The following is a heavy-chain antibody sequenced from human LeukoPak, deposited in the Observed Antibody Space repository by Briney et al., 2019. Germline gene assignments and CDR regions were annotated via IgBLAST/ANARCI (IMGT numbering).Heavy chain of an antibody. CDR2: IYHSGST. CDR3: ARHSWVNGYFDF. D-gene: IGHD2-15*01. CDR1: GGSISSGGYS. Sequence: SETLSLTCAVSGGSISSGGYSWSWIRQPPGKGLEWIGYIYHSGSTYYNPSLKSRVTISVDTSKNQFSLNLNSVTAADTAVYFCARHSWVNGYFDFWGQGTLVTVSS. J-gene: IGHJ4*02. V-gene: IGHV4-30-2*01.